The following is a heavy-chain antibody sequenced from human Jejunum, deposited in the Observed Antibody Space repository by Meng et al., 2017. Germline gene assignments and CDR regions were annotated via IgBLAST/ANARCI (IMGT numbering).Heavy chain of an antibody. D-gene: IGHD3-10*01. CDR1: GFTVSQNY. J-gene: IGHJ5*02. Sequence: GESLKISCAASGFTVSQNYMTWVRQAPGKGLEWVTVIYTGGDAYYADSVKGRFTFSRDNSRNMVYLHLNSLRPEDTAVYYCARSSYSWGQGTLVTVSS. CDR3: ARSSYS. V-gene: IGHV3-66*02. CDR2: IYTGGDA.